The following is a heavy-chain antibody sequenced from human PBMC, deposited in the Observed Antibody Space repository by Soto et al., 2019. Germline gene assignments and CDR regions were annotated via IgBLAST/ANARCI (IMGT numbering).Heavy chain of an antibody. V-gene: IGHV3-23*01. Sequence: AGGSLRLSCAASGFTFSSYAMSWVRQAPGKGLEWVSAISGSGGSTYYADSVKGRFTISRDNSKNTLYLQMNSLRAEDTAVYYCAKGGGSSNCFDPWGQGTLVTVSS. CDR2: ISGSGGST. CDR3: AKGGGSSNCFDP. J-gene: IGHJ5*02. CDR1: GFTFSSYA. D-gene: IGHD2-15*01.